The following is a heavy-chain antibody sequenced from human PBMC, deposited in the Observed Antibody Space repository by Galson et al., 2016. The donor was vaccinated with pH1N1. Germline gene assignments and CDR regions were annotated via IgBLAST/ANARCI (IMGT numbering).Heavy chain of an antibody. Sequence: TFGDYAMNWVRLAPGKGLEWIGYIYYSGTTYFSPSLKSRLSMSVDMSNNQFSLTLNSVTASDTAVYYCARGKTHGPLVDV. V-gene: IGHV4-30-4*08. CDR2: IYYSGTT. D-gene: IGHD3-10*01. J-gene: IGHJ6*01. CDR3: ARGKTHGPLVDV. CDR1: TFGDYA.